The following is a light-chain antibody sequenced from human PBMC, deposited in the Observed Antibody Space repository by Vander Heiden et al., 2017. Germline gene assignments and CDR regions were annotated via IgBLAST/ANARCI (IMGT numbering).Light chain of an antibody. CDR2: GAS. CDR1: QSVSSGY. CDR3: QQYATTPRT. V-gene: IGKV3-20*01. J-gene: IGKJ1*01. Sequence: ETLLTPSPGPLSLSPGERATLSCRASQSVSSGYLAWSQQKPGQAPRLLIYGASSRATGIPDRFSGSGSGTDFTLTIIRLEPEDFAVYFCQQYATTPRTFGQGTKVEIK.